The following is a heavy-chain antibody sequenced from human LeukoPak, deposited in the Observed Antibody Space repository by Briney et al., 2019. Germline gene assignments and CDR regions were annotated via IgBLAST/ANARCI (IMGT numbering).Heavy chain of an antibody. Sequence: GRSLRLSCAASGFTFSSYGMHWVRQAPGKGLEWVAFIRYDGSNKYYADSVKGRFTISRDNAKNTLYLQVNSLRAEDTAVYYCARVPAAAPGQGIDYWGQGTLVTVSS. D-gene: IGHD6-13*01. CDR2: IRYDGSNK. CDR3: ARVPAAAPGQGIDY. J-gene: IGHJ4*02. CDR1: GFTFSSYG. V-gene: IGHV3-30*02.